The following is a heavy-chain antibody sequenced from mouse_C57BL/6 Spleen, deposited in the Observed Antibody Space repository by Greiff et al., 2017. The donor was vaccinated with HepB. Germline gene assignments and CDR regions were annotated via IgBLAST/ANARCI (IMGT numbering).Heavy chain of an antibody. CDR1: GFTFTDYY. D-gene: IGHD1-1*01. J-gene: IGHJ2*01. V-gene: IGHV7-3*01. Sequence: DVMLVESGGGLVQPGGSLSLSCAASGFTFTDYYMSWVRQPPGKALEWLGFIRNKANGYTTEYSASVKGRFTISRDNSQSILYLQMDALRAEDSATYYCARYKVYYYGRGYLDYWGQGTTLTVSS. CDR2: IRNKANGYTT. CDR3: ARYKVYYYGRGYLDY.